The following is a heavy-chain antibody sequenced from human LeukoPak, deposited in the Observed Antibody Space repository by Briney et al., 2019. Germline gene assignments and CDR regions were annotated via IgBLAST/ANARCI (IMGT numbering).Heavy chain of an antibody. CDR1: GFNFDSYS. CDR2: ASWAGGTT. V-gene: IGHV3-43*01. Sequence: GGSLRLSCATSGFNFDSYSIHWVRQAPGKGLEWVSLASWAGGTTFYSDSVRGRFTISRDSGRKSVYLQMNSLTTDDTAFYFCAKELDTMFFDYSGQGALVTVSS. D-gene: IGHD3-10*02. J-gene: IGHJ4*02. CDR3: AKELDTMFFDY.